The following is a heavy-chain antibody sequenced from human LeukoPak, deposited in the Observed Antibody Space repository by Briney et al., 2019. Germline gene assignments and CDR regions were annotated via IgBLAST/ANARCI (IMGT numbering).Heavy chain of an antibody. CDR1: GGTFSSYA. D-gene: IGHD6-13*01. Sequence: EASVKVSCKASGGTFSSYAISWVRQAPGQGLEWMGGIIPIFGTANYAQKFQVRVTITADESTSTAYMELSSLRSVDTAVCYCARDRAAAAFDAFDFWGQGTMVTVSS. V-gene: IGHV1-69*13. CDR3: ARDRAAAAFDAFDF. CDR2: IIPIFGTA. J-gene: IGHJ3*01.